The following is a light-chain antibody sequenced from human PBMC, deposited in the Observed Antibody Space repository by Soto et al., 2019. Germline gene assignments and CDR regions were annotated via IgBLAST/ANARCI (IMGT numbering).Light chain of an antibody. CDR1: QTVSGD. CDR3: QQYNNWPWT. CDR2: GTS. J-gene: IGKJ1*01. V-gene: IGKV3-15*01. Sequence: EIVMTQSPATLSVPPGDRATLPCTASQTVSGDLTWYQQKPGQAPRLLIYGTSTRATGIPARFSGSGSGTEFTLTIDSLQSEDFAVYYCQQYNNWPWTFGQGTKVEIK.